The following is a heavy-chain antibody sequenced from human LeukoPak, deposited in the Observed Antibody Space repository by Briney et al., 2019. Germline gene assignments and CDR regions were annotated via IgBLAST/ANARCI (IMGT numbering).Heavy chain of an antibody. Sequence: GGSLRLSXAASGFTFSSYNMNWVRQAPGKGLEWVSSITSSSNYIYYADSVKGRFTISRDNAKNSLYLQMNSLRAEDTTVYYCARDCWDYGSGSYCGIDYWGQGTLVTVS. CDR3: ARDCWDYGSGSYCGIDY. CDR2: ITSSSNYI. J-gene: IGHJ4*02. V-gene: IGHV3-21*03. CDR1: GFTFSSYN. D-gene: IGHD3-10*01.